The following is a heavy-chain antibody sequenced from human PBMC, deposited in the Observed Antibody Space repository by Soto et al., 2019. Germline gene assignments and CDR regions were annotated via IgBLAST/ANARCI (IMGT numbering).Heavy chain of an antibody. V-gene: IGHV4-59*01. D-gene: IGHD3-16*01. Sequence: SETLSLTCTVSPASFSKYYWSWIRQPPGKGLEWIGYIYFNGNTNYNPSLKRRVTISIDTSKKQSSLNLTSVTDADTAVYYCASVTFGGVVLAHWGQGTLVTVSS. CDR1: PASFSKYY. CDR2: IYFNGNT. J-gene: IGHJ4*02. CDR3: ASVTFGGVVLAH.